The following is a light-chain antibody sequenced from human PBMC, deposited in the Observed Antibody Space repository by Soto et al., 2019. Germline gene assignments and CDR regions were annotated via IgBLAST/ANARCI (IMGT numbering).Light chain of an antibody. V-gene: IGLV2-14*01. J-gene: IGLJ2*01. CDR2: EVR. Sequence: QSALTQPASVSGSPGQSITISCTGTSSDVGGYNYVSWYQQHPGKAPKLMIYEVRNRPSGVSNRFSGSQSGNTASLTISGLQAEDEGDYYCSSYTSNRSVVFGGGTKVTVL. CDR1: SSDVGGYNY. CDR3: SSYTSNRSVV.